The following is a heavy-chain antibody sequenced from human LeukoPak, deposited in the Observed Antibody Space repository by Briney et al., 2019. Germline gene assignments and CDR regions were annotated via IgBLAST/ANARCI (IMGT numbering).Heavy chain of an antibody. CDR1: GGSIRSGDYY. Sequence: SQTLSLTCTVSGGSIRSGDYYWSWIRQPPGKGLEWIGYTYYSGSTFYNPSLKNRVSISVDTSKNQFSLNLSSVTAADTAVYYCARPYYYDSRIDPWGQGTLVTVSS. CDR2: TYYSGST. CDR3: ARPYYYDSRIDP. D-gene: IGHD3-22*01. V-gene: IGHV4-30-4*01. J-gene: IGHJ5*02.